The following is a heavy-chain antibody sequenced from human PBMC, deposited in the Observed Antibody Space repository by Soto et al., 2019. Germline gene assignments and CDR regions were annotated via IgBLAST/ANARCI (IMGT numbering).Heavy chain of an antibody. CDR2: IKSKTYRYAT. V-gene: IGHV3-73*01. CDR3: YYDSSGYKALSDY. Sequence: GGSLRLSCGASGFTFIGSSIHWVRQASGKGLEWVGHIKSKTYRYATAYAASVKGRFTISRDDSKNTAYLQMNGLKTEDTAVYSCYYDSSGYKALSDYWGQGTLVTVSS. CDR1: GFTFIGSS. D-gene: IGHD3-22*01. J-gene: IGHJ4*02.